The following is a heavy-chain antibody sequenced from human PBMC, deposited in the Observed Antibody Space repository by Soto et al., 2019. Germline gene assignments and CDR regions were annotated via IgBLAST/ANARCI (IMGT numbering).Heavy chain of an antibody. J-gene: IGHJ5*02. CDR2: IIPILGIA. CDR1: GGTFSSYT. CDR3: AGSGSYSLNWFDP. Sequence: SVKVSCKASGGTFSSYTISWVRQAPGQGLEWMGRIIPILGIANYAQKFQGRVTITADKSTSTAYMELRSLRSEDTAVYYCAGSGSYSLNWFDPWGQGTLVTVSS. V-gene: IGHV1-69*02. D-gene: IGHD3-10*01.